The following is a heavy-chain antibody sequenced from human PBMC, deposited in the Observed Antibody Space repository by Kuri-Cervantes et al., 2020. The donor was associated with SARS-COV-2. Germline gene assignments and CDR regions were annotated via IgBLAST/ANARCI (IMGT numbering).Heavy chain of an antibody. J-gene: IGHJ1*01. CDR3: AKDVAAGTRAPPEYFQH. CDR1: GFTFDDYG. V-gene: IGHV3-23*01. D-gene: IGHD6-13*01. CDR2: ISGGGGST. Sequence: GGSLRLSCAASGFTFDDYGMSWVRQAPGKGLEWVSTISGGGGSTYYADSVEGRFTISRDSSKNTLYLQMNSLRAEDTAVYYCAKDVAAGTRAPPEYFQHWGQGTLVTVSS.